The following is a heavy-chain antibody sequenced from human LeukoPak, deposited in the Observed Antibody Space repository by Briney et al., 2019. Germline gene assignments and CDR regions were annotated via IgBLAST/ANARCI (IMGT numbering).Heavy chain of an antibody. V-gene: IGHV3-23*01. CDR3: AKVPPGPYGMDV. J-gene: IGHJ6*02. CDR1: GFTFSSCA. Sequence: TGGSLRLSCAASGFTFSSCAMSWVRQAPGKGLEWVSAISGSGGSTYYADSVKGRFTISRDNSKNTLYLQMNSLRAEDTAVYYYAKVPPGPYGMDVWGQGTTVTASS. CDR2: ISGSGGST. D-gene: IGHD3-10*01.